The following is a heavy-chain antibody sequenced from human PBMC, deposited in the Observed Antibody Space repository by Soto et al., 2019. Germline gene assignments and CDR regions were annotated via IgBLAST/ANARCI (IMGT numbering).Heavy chain of an antibody. V-gene: IGHV1-69*01. D-gene: IGHD3-22*01. CDR1: GGTFNSYV. J-gene: IGHJ4*02. CDR2: IIIFFGTA. Sequence: QVQLVQSGAEVKKPGSSVKVSCKASGGTFNSYVINWVRQAPGQGLEWMGGIIIFFGTAEYAQKFRGRVTITADEGASTAYMELSSLKSGDTAVYYCAGTHFDTSGYYPSALEYWGQGTQVSVSS. CDR3: AGTHFDTSGYYPSALEY.